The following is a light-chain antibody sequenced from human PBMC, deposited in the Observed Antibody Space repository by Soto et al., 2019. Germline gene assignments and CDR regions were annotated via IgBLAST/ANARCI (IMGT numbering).Light chain of an antibody. V-gene: IGKV4-1*01. Sequence: DIVMTQSPDSLAVSLGERATINCKSSQSVLYSSNNKNYLAWYQQKPGQPPKLLIYWASTRESGVPDRFSGNGSGTEFTLTISSLQAEDVAVYYCQHYYSTSYIFGQGTKLEIK. J-gene: IGKJ2*01. CDR1: QSVLYSSNNKNY. CDR2: WAS. CDR3: QHYYSTSYI.